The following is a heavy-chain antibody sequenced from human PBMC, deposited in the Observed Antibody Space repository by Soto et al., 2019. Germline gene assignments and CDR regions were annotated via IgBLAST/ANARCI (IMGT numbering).Heavy chain of an antibody. CDR3: ARSITMVRGVESYYFDY. CDR2: IIPIFGTA. V-gene: IGHV1-69*01. CDR1: GGTFSSYA. D-gene: IGHD3-10*01. Sequence: QVQLVQSGAEVKKPGSSVKVSCKASGGTFSSYAISWVRQAPGQGLEWMGGIIPIFGTANYAQKCQGRVTSTADESTSTAYMELSSLRSEDTAVYYCARSITMVRGVESYYFDYWGQGTLVTVSS. J-gene: IGHJ4*02.